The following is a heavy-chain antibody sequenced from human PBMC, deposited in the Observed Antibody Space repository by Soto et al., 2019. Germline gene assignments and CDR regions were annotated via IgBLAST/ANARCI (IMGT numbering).Heavy chain of an antibody. Sequence: QVQLVEAGGGLVKPGGSLRLSCAASGFTFSDYYMTWFRQAPGKGLEWLSCISTTVSYTNYADSVKGRFTISRDNDENSLYLQMDSLRGEDTAVYYCARIVGARLNDYWGQGTLVTVS. CDR1: GFTFSDYY. J-gene: IGHJ4*02. CDR2: ISTTVSYT. D-gene: IGHD1-26*01. V-gene: IGHV3-11*05. CDR3: ARIVGARLNDY.